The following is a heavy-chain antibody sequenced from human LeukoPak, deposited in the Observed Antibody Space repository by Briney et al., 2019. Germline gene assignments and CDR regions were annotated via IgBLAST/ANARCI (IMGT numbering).Heavy chain of an antibody. Sequence: GGSLRLSCAASGFTFDDHGMSWFRQAPGKGLEWVSGINWNGDSTGYADSVKGRFTISRDNAKKSLYLQMNSLRAEDTALYYCARDDCSGGSCLTTPYFDYWGQGTLVTVSS. V-gene: IGHV3-20*04. D-gene: IGHD2-15*01. CDR1: GFTFDDHG. CDR3: ARDDCSGGSCLTTPYFDY. J-gene: IGHJ4*02. CDR2: INWNGDST.